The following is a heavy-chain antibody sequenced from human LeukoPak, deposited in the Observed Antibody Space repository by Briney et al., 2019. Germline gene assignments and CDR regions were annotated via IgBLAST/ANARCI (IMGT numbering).Heavy chain of an antibody. CDR2: INWNGGST. CDR1: GVTFDDYG. Sequence: GGSLRLSCAASGVTFDDYGMSWVRQAPGKGLEWVSGINWNGGSTGYADSVKGRFTISRDNAKDSLYLQMNSLRAEDTALYYCARHPPLVRGSVESAFDIWGQGTMVTVSS. J-gene: IGHJ3*02. CDR3: ARHPPLVRGSVESAFDI. D-gene: IGHD3-10*01. V-gene: IGHV3-20*04.